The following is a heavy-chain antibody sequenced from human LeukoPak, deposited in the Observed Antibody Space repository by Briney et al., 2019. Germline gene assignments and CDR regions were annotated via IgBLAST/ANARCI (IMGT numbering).Heavy chain of an antibody. D-gene: IGHD6-13*01. CDR3: AKVPSRSSSWYGVFDY. Sequence: GGSLRLSCAASGFTLSSYWMHWVRQAPGKGLVWVSRINTDGSSTTYADSVKGRFTISRDNAKNTLYLQMNSLRAEDTAVYYCAKVPSRSSSWYGVFDYWGQGTLVTVSS. J-gene: IGHJ4*02. V-gene: IGHV3-74*01. CDR1: GFTLSSYW. CDR2: INTDGSST.